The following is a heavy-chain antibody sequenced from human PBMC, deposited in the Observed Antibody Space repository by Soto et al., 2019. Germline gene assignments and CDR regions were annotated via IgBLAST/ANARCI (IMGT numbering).Heavy chain of an antibody. J-gene: IGHJ4*02. V-gene: IGHV3-21*01. CDR2: ISSSSSYI. D-gene: IGHD1-26*01. CDR1: GFTFSSYS. CDR3: ARDGLVGARSPFEY. Sequence: GGSLRLSCAASGFTFSSYSMNWVRQAPGKGLEWVSSISSSSSYIYYADSVKGRFTISRDNAKNSLYLQMNSLRAEDTAVYYCARDGLVGARSPFEYWGQGTLVTVSS.